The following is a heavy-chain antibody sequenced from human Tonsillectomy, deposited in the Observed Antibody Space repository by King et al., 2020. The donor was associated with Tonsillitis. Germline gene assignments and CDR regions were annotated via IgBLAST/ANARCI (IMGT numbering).Heavy chain of an antibody. CDR1: GYTFTSYD. V-gene: IGHV1-8*01. CDR2: MNPNSGNT. Sequence: QLVQSGAEVKKPGASVKVSCKASGYTFTSYDINWVRQATGQGLEWMGWMNPNSGNTSYVQKFKGRVTITTNSSISTAYMELSSLRSDDTAVYYCVRGVNLWFGEYNWFDPWGQGTLVTVSS. CDR3: VRGVNLWFGEYNWFDP. J-gene: IGHJ5*02. D-gene: IGHD3-10*01.